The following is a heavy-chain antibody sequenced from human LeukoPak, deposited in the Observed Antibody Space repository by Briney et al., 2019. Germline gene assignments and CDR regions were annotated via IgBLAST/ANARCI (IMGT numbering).Heavy chain of an antibody. J-gene: IGHJ6*02. Sequence: ASVKVSCKASGYTFTSYGISWVRQAPGQGLEWMGWISAYNGNTNYAQKLQGRLTMTTDTSTSTAYMELRSLRSDDTAVYYCARGPAARVARPYYYYGMDVWGQGPTVTVSS. CDR3: ARGPAARVARPYYYYGMDV. V-gene: IGHV1-18*01. CDR1: GYTFTSYG. D-gene: IGHD5-12*01. CDR2: ISAYNGNT.